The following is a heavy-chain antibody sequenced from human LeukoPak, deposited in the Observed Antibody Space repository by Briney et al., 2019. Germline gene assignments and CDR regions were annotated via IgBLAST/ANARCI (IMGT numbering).Heavy chain of an antibody. CDR2: ITGSGSGA. V-gene: IGHV3-23*01. Sequence: GGSLRLSCTASGFTFSSHAMTWVRQAAGKGLQWVSSITGSGSGAYYADSVKGRFTISRDNAKNSLYLQMNSLRAEDTAVYYCAREKPALTYYYDSSGYYYFDYWGQGTLVTVSS. CDR1: GFTFSSHA. J-gene: IGHJ4*02. D-gene: IGHD3-22*01. CDR3: AREKPALTYYYDSSGYYYFDY.